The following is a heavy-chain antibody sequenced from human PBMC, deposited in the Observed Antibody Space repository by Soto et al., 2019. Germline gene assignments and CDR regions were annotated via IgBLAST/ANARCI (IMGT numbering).Heavy chain of an antibody. Sequence: GASVKVSCKTSGYTFSNYGITLVRQAPGQPLEWXGXIXXXSXGXXXAXXXEGRVSMTTDTSTTTAYMELRSLRSDDTAVYYCARVVPGAEAWFGPWGQGTLVTVSS. V-gene: IGHV1-18*01. CDR2: IXXXSXGX. J-gene: IGHJ5*02. CDR1: GYTFSNYG. CDR3: ARVVPGAEAWFGP. D-gene: IGHD2-2*01.